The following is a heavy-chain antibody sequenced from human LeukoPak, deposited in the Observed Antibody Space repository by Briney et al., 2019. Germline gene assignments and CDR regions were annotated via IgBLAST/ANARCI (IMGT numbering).Heavy chain of an antibody. V-gene: IGHV3-9*01. CDR2: ISWNSGSI. Sequence: GGSLRLSCAASGFTFSSYEMNWVRQAPGKGLEWVSGISWNSGSIGYADSVKGRFTISRDNAKNSLYLQMNSLRAEDTALYYCAKDISDRWLQDYYYYYGMDVWGQGTTVTVSS. J-gene: IGHJ6*02. CDR1: GFTFSSYE. CDR3: AKDISDRWLQDYYYYYGMDV. D-gene: IGHD5-12*01.